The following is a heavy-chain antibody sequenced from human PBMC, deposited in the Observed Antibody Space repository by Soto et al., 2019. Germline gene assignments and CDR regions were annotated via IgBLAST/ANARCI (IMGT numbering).Heavy chain of an antibody. CDR2: ISGSGGST. CDR1: GFTFSSYA. Sequence: GGSLRLTCAASGFTFSSYAMSWVRQAPGKGLEWVLAISGSGGSTYYADSVKGRFTISRDNSKNTLYLQMNSLRAEDTAVYYCAKVSALTTRYFDYWGQGTLVTVSS. CDR3: AKVSALTTRYFDY. V-gene: IGHV3-23*01. J-gene: IGHJ4*02. D-gene: IGHD3-9*01.